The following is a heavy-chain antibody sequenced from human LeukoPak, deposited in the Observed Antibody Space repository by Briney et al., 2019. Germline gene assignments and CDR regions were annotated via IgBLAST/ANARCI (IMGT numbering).Heavy chain of an antibody. CDR2: IRYDGSNK. Sequence: SGGSLRLSCAASGFTFSSYGMHWVRQAPGKGLEWVAFIRYDGSNKYYADSVKGRFTISRDNSKNTLYLQMNSLRAEDTAVYYCAKEASSGWYVDYWGQGTLVTVSS. CDR1: GFTFSSYG. J-gene: IGHJ4*02. V-gene: IGHV3-30*02. CDR3: AKEASSGWYVDY. D-gene: IGHD6-19*01.